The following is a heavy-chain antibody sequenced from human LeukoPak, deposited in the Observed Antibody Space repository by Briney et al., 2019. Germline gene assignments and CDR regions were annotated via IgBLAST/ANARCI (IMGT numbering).Heavy chain of an antibody. V-gene: IGHV1-2*02. CDR3: ARDHQRWELLGSFDY. Sequence: ASVKVSCKASGNTFSGYYMHWVRQAPGQGLEWMGWINPNSGGTNYAQKFQGRVTMTRDTSISTAYMELSRLRSDDTAVYYCARDHQRWELLGSFDYWGQGTLVTVSS. CDR2: INPNSGGT. CDR1: GNTFSGYY. J-gene: IGHJ4*02. D-gene: IGHD1-26*01.